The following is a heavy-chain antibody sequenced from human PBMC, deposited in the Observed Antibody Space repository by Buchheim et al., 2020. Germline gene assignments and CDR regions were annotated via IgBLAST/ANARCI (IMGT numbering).Heavy chain of an antibody. CDR1: GFTLSDSY. CDR3: GTGSAFDT. V-gene: IGHV3-15*01. Sequence: EVLLVESGGGLVKPGGSLRLSCAASGFTLSDSYMSWARQAPGKGLEWVGHITRKIEGETADYGEPVKGRFTISRDDSNNMLYLQMNSLKIEDTAVYYCGTGSAFDTWGQGT. CDR2: ITRKIEGETA. J-gene: IGHJ3*02. D-gene: IGHD1-14*01.